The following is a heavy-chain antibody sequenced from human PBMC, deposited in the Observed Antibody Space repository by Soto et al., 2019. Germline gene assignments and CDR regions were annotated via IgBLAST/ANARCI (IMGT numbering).Heavy chain of an antibody. CDR2: ISSSSSYI. Sequence: EVQLVESGGGLVKPGGSLRLSCAASGFTFRSYSMNWVRQAQGKGLEWVSSISSSSSYIYYADSVKGRFTISRDNAKNSLYLQMNSLRAEDTAVYYCARDIEQWLGQFDYWGQGTLVTVSS. CDR3: ARDIEQWLGQFDY. CDR1: GFTFRSYS. V-gene: IGHV3-21*01. J-gene: IGHJ4*02. D-gene: IGHD6-19*01.